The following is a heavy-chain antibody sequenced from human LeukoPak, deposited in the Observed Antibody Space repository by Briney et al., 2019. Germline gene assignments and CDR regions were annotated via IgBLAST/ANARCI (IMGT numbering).Heavy chain of an antibody. J-gene: IGHJ3*02. CDR2: IKTKTEGGTT. V-gene: IGHV3-15*01. Sequence: PGGSLRLSCAPSVLTFSNPWIRWGRQAPGWGVGWDGRIKTKTEGGTTQYAAPEKGRFTITRDDSKHTLYLLMNSMKTEDTAVYYCTTEVLEGDTGGTFDIWGQGTMVTVSS. CDR3: TTEVLEGDTGGTFDI. CDR1: VLTFSNPW. D-gene: IGHD2-15*01.